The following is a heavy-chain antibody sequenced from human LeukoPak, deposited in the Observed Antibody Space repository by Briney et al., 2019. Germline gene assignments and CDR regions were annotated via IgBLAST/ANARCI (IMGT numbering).Heavy chain of an antibody. Sequence: GGSLRLSCAASGFTFSSYAMSWVRQAPGKGLEWVSGFSGSGGSTYYADSVKGRFTISRDNSKNTMYLQMNSLRAEDTAVYYCAKDRLGVTTSDAFDIWGQGIMVTVSS. V-gene: IGHV3-23*01. D-gene: IGHD4-17*01. CDR2: FSGSGGST. J-gene: IGHJ3*02. CDR1: GFTFSSYA. CDR3: AKDRLGVTTSDAFDI.